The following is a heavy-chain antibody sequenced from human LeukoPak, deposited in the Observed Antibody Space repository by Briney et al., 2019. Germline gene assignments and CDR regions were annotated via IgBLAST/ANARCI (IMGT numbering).Heavy chain of an antibody. Sequence: PGGSLTLSCAASGFTFSSYWMHWVRQAPGKGLVWVSRINTDETITTYADSVKGRFTISRDNAKNTLYLQMNSLRAEDTAVYYCARATYYYDSSGYRAVYYFDYWGQGTLVTVSS. D-gene: IGHD3-22*01. V-gene: IGHV3-74*01. CDR1: GFTFSSYW. CDR2: INTDETIT. CDR3: ARATYYYDSSGYRAVYYFDY. J-gene: IGHJ4*02.